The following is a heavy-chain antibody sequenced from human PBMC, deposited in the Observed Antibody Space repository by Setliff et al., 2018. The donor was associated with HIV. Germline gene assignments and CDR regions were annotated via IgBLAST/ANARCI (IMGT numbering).Heavy chain of an antibody. Sequence: GASVKVSCKASGYTFSRFGITWVRQAPGQGLEWMGRINPHSGVTNYAQKFQGRVTMTRDTSIATAYMDLSRLTSDDTAVYYCAKDSDFGGTTNWFDPWGQGTLVTVSS. V-gene: IGHV1-2*06. J-gene: IGHJ5*02. CDR2: INPHSGVT. CDR1: GYTFSRFG. CDR3: AKDSDFGGTTNWFDP. D-gene: IGHD3-10*01.